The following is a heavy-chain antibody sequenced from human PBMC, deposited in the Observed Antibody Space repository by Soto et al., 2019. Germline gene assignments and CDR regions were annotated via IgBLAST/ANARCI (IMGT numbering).Heavy chain of an antibody. D-gene: IGHD2-21*01. CDR2: IKQDGSEK. CDR3: ASYGIDRRVFQFDY. Sequence: EVQLVESGGGLVQPGGSLRLSCAASGFTFSSYWMSWVRQAPGKGLEWVANIKQDGSEKYYVDSAKGRFTISRDNAKNSLYLQMNSLRVEDTAVYYCASYGIDRRVFQFDYWGQGTLVTVSS. V-gene: IGHV3-7*01. J-gene: IGHJ4*02. CDR1: GFTFSSYW.